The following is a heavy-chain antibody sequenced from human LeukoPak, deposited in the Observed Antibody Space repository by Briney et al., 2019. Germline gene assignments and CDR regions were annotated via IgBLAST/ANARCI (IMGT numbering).Heavy chain of an antibody. Sequence: QPGGSLRLSCTSSGFTFGDSTMRWFRQAPGKGLESVGFIKNKAYDGPTQYAASVKGRFTISRDDCKSIAYLQMNSLKTEDTAVYYCVRGGDGYDANQYCWGQGTLVTVSS. CDR3: VRGGDGYDANQYC. J-gene: IGHJ4*02. V-gene: IGHV3-49*03. CDR1: GFTFGDST. D-gene: IGHD5-24*01. CDR2: IKNKAYDGPT.